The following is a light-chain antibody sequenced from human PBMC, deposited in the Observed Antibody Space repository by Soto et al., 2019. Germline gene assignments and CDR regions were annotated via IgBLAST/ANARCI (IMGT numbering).Light chain of an antibody. J-gene: IGKJ1*01. CDR3: QQYGISPET. Sequence: AIQLTQSPSSLSASVGDRVTISCRASRDIRNVLAWYQQKPGKAPKLLIYKASSLESGVPSRFSGSGSGTDFTLTISRLESEDFAVYYCQQYGISPETFGQGTKVDIK. CDR1: RDIRNV. V-gene: IGKV1-13*02. CDR2: KAS.